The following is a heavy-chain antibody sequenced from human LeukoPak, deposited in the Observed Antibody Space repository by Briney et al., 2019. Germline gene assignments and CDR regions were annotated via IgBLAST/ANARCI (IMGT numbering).Heavy chain of an antibody. J-gene: IGHJ4*02. CDR3: TRDSNAWSRDY. V-gene: IGHV3-48*01. D-gene: IGHD2-2*01. Sequence: GGSLRLSCAASGFTFNTYTMNWVRQAPGKGLEWVSYISGSSGIIDYADSVRGRFTISRDNAKNSLYLQMNSLRAEDTAVYYCTRDSNAWSRDYWGQGTLVTIST. CDR1: GFTFNTYT. CDR2: ISGSSGII.